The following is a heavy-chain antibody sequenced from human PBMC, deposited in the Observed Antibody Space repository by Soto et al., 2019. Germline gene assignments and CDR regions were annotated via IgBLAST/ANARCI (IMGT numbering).Heavy chain of an antibody. Sequence: EVQLVESGGGLVKPGGSLRLSCAASGFTFSSYGMNWVRQAPGKGLEWVSSITSSSSSIDYADSVKGRFTISRDDAKNSLFLQMNSLRAEDTAVYYCARDSAGTNPFDYWGQGILVIVSS. CDR3: ARDSAGTNPFDY. V-gene: IGHV3-21*01. D-gene: IGHD6-13*01. J-gene: IGHJ4*02. CDR1: GFTFSSYG. CDR2: ITSSSSSI.